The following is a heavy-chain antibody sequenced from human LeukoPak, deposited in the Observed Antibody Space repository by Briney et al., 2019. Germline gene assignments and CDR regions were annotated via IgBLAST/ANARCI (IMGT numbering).Heavy chain of an antibody. V-gene: IGHV3-48*03. CDR2: ISSSGNTR. D-gene: IGHD4-11*01. Sequence: PGGSLRLSCAASGFTFSNYEMNWVRQTPGKGLEWVSYISSSGNTRYYVDSVKGRFTISRDNSKNSLYLQMNSLRTEDTALYYCAKEHSNYLLAWYFDLWGRGTLVTVSS. CDR1: GFTFSNYE. J-gene: IGHJ2*01. CDR3: AKEHSNYLLAWYFDL.